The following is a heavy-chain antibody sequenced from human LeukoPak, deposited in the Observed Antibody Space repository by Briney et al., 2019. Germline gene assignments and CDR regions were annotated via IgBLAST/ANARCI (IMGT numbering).Heavy chain of an antibody. Sequence: SETLSLTCTVSGGSISSYYWSWIRQPAGKGLEWIGRIYTSGSTNYNPSLKSRVTMSVDTSKNQFSLKLSSVTAAGTAVYYCARDQRVRGAHYYYGMDVWGQGTTVTVSS. CDR3: ARDQRVRGAHYYYGMDV. J-gene: IGHJ6*02. CDR1: GGSISSYY. V-gene: IGHV4-4*07. D-gene: IGHD3-10*01. CDR2: IYTSGST.